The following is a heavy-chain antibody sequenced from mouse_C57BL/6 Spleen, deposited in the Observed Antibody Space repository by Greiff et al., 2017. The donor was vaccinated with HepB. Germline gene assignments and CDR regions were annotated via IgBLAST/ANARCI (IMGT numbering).Heavy chain of an antibody. Sequence: EVQRVESGPGLVKPSQSLSLTCSVTGYSITSGYYWNWIRQFPGNKLEWMGYISYDGSNNYNPSLKNRISITRDTSKNQFFLKLNSVTTEDTATYYCADIYYDSSWFAYWGQGTLVTVSA. CDR3: ADIYYDSSWFAY. CDR1: GYSITSGYY. V-gene: IGHV3-6*01. D-gene: IGHD2-4*01. CDR2: ISYDGSN. J-gene: IGHJ3*01.